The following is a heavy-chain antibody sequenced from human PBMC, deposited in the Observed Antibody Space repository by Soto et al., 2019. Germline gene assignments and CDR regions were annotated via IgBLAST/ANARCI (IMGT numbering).Heavy chain of an antibody. CDR3: ARERWFGDGWFDP. D-gene: IGHD3-10*01. Sequence: SETLSLTCTVSGGSISSYYWSWIRQPPGKGLEWIGYIYYSGSTNYNPSLKSRVTISVDTSKNQFSLKLSSVTAADTAIYYCARERWFGDGWFDPWGQGTLVTVSS. J-gene: IGHJ5*02. CDR1: GGSISSYY. CDR2: IYYSGST. V-gene: IGHV4-59*01.